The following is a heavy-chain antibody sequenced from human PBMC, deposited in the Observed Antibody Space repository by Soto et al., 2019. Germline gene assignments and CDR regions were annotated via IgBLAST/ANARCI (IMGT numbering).Heavy chain of an antibody. D-gene: IGHD2-2*01. J-gene: IGHJ6*02. CDR2: ISYDGSNK. V-gene: IGHV3-30*03. Sequence: QVQLVESGGGVVQPGRSLRLSCAASGFTFSSYGMHWVRQAPGKGLEWVAVISYDGSNKYYADSVKGRFTISRDNYKNTMYLQMNSLRAEDTAVYYCARKKRCSSTSCEGRYYYGMDVWGQGTTVTVSS. CDR3: ARKKRCSSTSCEGRYYYGMDV. CDR1: GFTFSSYG.